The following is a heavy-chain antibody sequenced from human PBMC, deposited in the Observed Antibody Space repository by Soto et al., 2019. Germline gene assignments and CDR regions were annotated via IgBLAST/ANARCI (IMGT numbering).Heavy chain of an antibody. Sequence: GGSLRLSCAASGFTFSSYAMSWVRQAPGKGLEWVGRIKSKTDGGTTDYAAPVKGRFTISRDDSKNTLYLQMNSLKTEDTAVYYCTTDAQDYSINYYYGMDVWGQGTTVTVSS. D-gene: IGHD4-4*01. J-gene: IGHJ6*02. CDR3: TTDAQDYSINYYYGMDV. CDR1: GFTFSSYA. CDR2: IKSKTDGGTT. V-gene: IGHV3-15*01.